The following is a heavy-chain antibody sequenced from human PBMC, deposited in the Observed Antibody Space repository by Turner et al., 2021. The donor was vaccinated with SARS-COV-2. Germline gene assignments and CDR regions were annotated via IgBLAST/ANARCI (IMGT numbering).Heavy chain of an antibody. V-gene: IGHV3-30*18. D-gene: IGHD1-26*01. CDR2: ISYDGSNK. CDR3: AKSYSGSYWDRNDY. CDR1: GFTFSIYG. J-gene: IGHJ4*02. Sequence: QVQLVASGGGVVQPGRSLRLSCAASGFTFSIYGMHWVRQAPGKGLEWVAVISYDGSNKYDADSVKGRFTISRDNSKNTLYLQMNSLRAEDTAVYYCAKSYSGSYWDRNDYWGQGTLVTVSS.